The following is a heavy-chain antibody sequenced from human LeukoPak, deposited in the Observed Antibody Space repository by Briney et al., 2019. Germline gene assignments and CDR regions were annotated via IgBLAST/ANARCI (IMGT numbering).Heavy chain of an antibody. V-gene: IGHV3-23*01. CDR2: ISGSGGST. CDR1: GFTFCSYA. CDR3: ATEVAVYFDY. J-gene: IGHJ4*02. D-gene: IGHD6-19*01. Sequence: PGGALRLSSAAPGFTFCSYAMSWVRQAPRKGVEWVSAISGSGGSTYYADSVKGRFTISRDNSKNTLYLQMNSLRAEDTAVYYCATEVAVYFDYWGQGTLVTVSS.